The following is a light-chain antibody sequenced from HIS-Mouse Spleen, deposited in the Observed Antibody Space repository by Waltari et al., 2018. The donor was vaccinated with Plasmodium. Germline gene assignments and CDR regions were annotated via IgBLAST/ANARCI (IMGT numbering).Light chain of an antibody. V-gene: IGKV3-20*01. CDR1: QSVSSSY. Sequence: EIVLTQSPGTLSLSPGERATLSCRASQSVSSSYLAWYQQKPGQAPRLLIYVESSRATVISDRFSGSGSGTDFTRTISRLEPEGFAVYYCQQYGSSLPWTFGQGTKVEIK. CDR3: QQYGSSLPWT. CDR2: VES. J-gene: IGKJ1*01.